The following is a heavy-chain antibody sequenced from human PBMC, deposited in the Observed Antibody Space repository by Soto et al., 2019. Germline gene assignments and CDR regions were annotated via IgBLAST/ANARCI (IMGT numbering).Heavy chain of an antibody. J-gene: IGHJ6*02. CDR1: GFTFSSYG. Sequence: GGSLRLSCAASGFTFSSYGMHWVRQAPGKGLEWVAVIWYDGSNKYYADSVKGRFTISRDNSKNTLYLQMNSLRAEDTAVYYCARDPYCSGGSCYYYYGMDVWGQGITVTVSS. CDR2: IWYDGSNK. V-gene: IGHV3-33*01. CDR3: ARDPYCSGGSCYYYYGMDV. D-gene: IGHD2-15*01.